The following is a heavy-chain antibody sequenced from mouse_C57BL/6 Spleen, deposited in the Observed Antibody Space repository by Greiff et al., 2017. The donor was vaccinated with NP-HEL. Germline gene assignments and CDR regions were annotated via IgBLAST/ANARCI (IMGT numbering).Heavy chain of an antibody. Sequence: EVKLMESGGGLVKPGGSLKLSCAASGFTFSDYGMHWVRQAPEKGLEWVAYISSGSSTIYYADTVKGRFTISRDNAKNTLFLQMTSLRSEDTAMYYCARPTGPYFDYWGQGTTLTVSS. J-gene: IGHJ2*01. CDR2: ISSGSSTI. CDR3: ARPTGPYFDY. V-gene: IGHV5-17*01. CDR1: GFTFSDYG. D-gene: IGHD4-1*02.